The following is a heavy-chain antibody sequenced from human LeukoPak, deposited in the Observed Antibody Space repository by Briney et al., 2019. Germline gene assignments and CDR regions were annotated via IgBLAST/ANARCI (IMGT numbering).Heavy chain of an antibody. V-gene: IGHV4-39*07. D-gene: IGHD2-15*01. J-gene: IGHJ4*02. CDR2: TYYSGST. CDR1: GSSISSSSYY. CDR3: ARSRTYCSGGSCYLGVYYFDY. Sequence: SETLSLTCTVSGSSISSSSYYWGWIRQPPGKGLEWIGSTYYSGSTYYNPSLKSRVTISVDTSKNQFSLKLSSVTAADTAVYYCARSRTYCSGGSCYLGVYYFDYWGQGTLVTVSS.